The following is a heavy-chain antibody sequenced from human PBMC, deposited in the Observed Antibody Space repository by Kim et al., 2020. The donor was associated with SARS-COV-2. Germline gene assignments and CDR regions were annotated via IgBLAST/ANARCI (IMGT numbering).Heavy chain of an antibody. CDR1: GGSIYTSIYY. CDR3: ARHGRAADGMPTWFDP. CDR2: FYYSGTI. J-gene: IGHJ5*02. D-gene: IGHD6-13*01. V-gene: IGHV4-39*01. Sequence: SETLSLTCTVSGGSIYTSIYYWGWIRQPPGKGLECIGSFYYSGTIYYNPSLKSRVTISVDTSKNQFSLILSSVTAADTAVYYCARHGRAADGMPTWFDPWGQGTLVTVSS.